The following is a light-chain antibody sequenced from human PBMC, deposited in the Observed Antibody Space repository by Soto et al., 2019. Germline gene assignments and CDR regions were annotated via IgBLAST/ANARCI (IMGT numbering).Light chain of an antibody. V-gene: IGLV2-14*01. Sequence: QSALTQPASVSGSPGQSITISCTGTSSDVGGYHYVSWYQQYPGKVPKLLIYEVRNRPSGVSNRFSGSKSGNTASLTISGLQPEDEADYYCSSYTSSNTVVFGGGTKVTVL. J-gene: IGLJ2*01. CDR3: SSYTSSNTVV. CDR1: SSDVGGYHY. CDR2: EVR.